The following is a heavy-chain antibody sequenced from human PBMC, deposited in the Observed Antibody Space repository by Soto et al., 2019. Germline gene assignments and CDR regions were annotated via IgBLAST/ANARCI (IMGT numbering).Heavy chain of an antibody. D-gene: IGHD6-19*01. CDR3: ARSGSSGYNRYRLGSNDAFDV. CDR1: GFTFSSFT. V-gene: IGHV3-48*02. J-gene: IGHJ3*01. CDR2: IGSSGITR. Sequence: EVQLVESGGGLVQPGGSLRLSCAASGFTFSSFTMNWVRQAPGKGLEWVSYIGSSGITRYHADSVKGRFTVSRDNARNSLYLQMNRLRDEDTALYYCARSGSSGYNRYRLGSNDAFDVWGQGTMVTVSP.